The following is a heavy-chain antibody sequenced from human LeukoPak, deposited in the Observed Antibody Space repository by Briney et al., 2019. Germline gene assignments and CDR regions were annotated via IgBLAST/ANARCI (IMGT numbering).Heavy chain of an antibody. CDR1: GFTFSTYW. CDR2: ISGSGGST. Sequence: GGSLRLSCAASGFTFSTYWMAWVRQAPGKGLEWVSAISGSGGSTYYADSVKGRFTISRDNSKNTLYLQMNSLRAEDTAVYYCAKDLIGRYSKSYFDYWGQGTLVTVSS. V-gene: IGHV3-23*01. D-gene: IGHD5-18*01. CDR3: AKDLIGRYSKSYFDY. J-gene: IGHJ4*02.